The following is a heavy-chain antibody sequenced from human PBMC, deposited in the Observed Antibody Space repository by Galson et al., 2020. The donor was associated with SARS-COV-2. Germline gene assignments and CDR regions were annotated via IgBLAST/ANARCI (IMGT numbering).Heavy chain of an antibody. D-gene: IGHD1-1*01. CDR1: GFTFSTYA. Sequence: GSLRLSCAASGFTFSTYAMHWVRQAPGKGLEWVALMGNDGKNNFYADSVKGRLAISRDNAQSTLFLQMNSLGTDDTAVYYCAKRGGPPTGKDNWFDTWGQGTLVTVSS. CDR3: AKRGGPPTGKDNWFDT. V-gene: IGHV3-30*09. CDR2: MGNDGKNN. J-gene: IGHJ5*02.